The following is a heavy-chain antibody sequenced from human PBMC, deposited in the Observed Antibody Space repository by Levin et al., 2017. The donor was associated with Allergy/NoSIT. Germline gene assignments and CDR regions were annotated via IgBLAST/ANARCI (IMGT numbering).Heavy chain of an antibody. V-gene: IGHV3-74*01. J-gene: IGHJ4*02. Sequence: GESLKISCAASGFTFSSHWMHWVRQAPGKGLVWVSRINSDGSSTSYADSVKGRFTISRDNAKNTLDLQMNSLRAEDTAVYYCARRVGGGTPPYYFDYWGQGVLVTVSS. CDR2: INSDGSST. CDR1: GFTFSSHW. CDR3: ARRVGGGTPPYYFDY. D-gene: IGHD2-15*01.